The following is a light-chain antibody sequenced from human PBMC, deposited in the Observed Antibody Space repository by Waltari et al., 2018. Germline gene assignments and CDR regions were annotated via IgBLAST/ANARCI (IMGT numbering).Light chain of an antibody. V-gene: IGLV3-21*02. CDR2: GDS. CDR1: NIGSKS. Sequence: SYVLTQPPSVSVAPGQTARITCGGNNIGSKSVHWYQQKPGQAPVLGVYGDSDRPSGIPERFSGSNSGNTATLTISRVEAGDEADYYCQVWDSSSDHWVFGGGTKLTVL. J-gene: IGLJ3*02. CDR3: QVWDSSSDHWV.